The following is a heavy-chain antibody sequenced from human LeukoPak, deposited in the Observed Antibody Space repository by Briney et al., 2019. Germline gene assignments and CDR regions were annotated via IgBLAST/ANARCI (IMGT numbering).Heavy chain of an antibody. Sequence: PSETLSLTCTVSGGSISSGGYYWSWIRQHPGKGLEWIGYIYYSGSTYYNPSLKSRVTISVDTSKNQFSLKLSSVTAADTAVYYCARVGRYYDSSGYYSSNWFDPWGQGTLVTVSS. D-gene: IGHD3-22*01. J-gene: IGHJ5*02. CDR3: ARVGRYYDSSGYYSSNWFDP. CDR2: IYYSGST. V-gene: IGHV4-31*03. CDR1: GGSISSGGYY.